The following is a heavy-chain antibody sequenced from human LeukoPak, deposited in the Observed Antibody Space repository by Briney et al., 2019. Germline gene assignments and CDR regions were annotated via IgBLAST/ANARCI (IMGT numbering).Heavy chain of an antibody. Sequence: GTSLRLSCAASGFSFHDHGMDWVRQAPGKGLEWVAVIAADGGVKQYADSVKGRFSLSRDNSKKTVSLQMNGLTAEDTAVYYCAREATWGQWYFDLWGQGAPVTVSS. V-gene: IGHV3-30*03. CDR2: IAADGGVK. J-gene: IGHJ4*02. D-gene: IGHD6-19*01. CDR3: AREATWGQWYFDL. CDR1: GFSFHDHG.